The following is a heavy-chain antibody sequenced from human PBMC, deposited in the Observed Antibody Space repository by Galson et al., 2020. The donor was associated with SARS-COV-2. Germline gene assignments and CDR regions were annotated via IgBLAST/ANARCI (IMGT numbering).Heavy chain of an antibody. Sequence: SETLSLTCAVSGYSVSTTNYWGWVRLAPGKGLAWIGSIYPNGRTYYNPSRESPVTISVDTSRNQFSLTLASVTAADTAFYYCARQGVNMIVLVTVPGWFFDLWGRGTLVTVSS. CDR2: IYPNGRT. CDR3: ARQGVNMIVLVTVPGWFFDL. D-gene: IGHD2-21*02. V-gene: IGHV4-38-2*01. CDR1: GYSVSTTNY. J-gene: IGHJ2*01.